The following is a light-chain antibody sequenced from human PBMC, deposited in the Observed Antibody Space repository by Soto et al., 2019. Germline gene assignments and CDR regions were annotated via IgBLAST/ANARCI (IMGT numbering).Light chain of an antibody. CDR2: EGT. V-gene: IGLV2-23*01. J-gene: IGLJ1*01. CDR3: CSYAGSYTYV. CDR1: STDFENYNL. Sequence: QSALTQPASVSGSPGQSITISCTRSSTDFENYNLVSWYQHCPDKAPKLIIYEGTKRPSGVRDRFSASKSGNTASLTISGLQAEDEADYYCCSYAGSYTYVFGTGTKVTVL.